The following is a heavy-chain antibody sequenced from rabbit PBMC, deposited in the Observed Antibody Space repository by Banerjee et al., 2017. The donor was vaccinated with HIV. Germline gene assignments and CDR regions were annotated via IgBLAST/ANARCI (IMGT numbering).Heavy chain of an antibody. V-gene: IGHV1S7*01. CDR1: GIDFNSYP. Sequence: QLVESGGGLVTLGGSLKLSCKASGIDFNSYPMLWIRQAPGKGLEWIACIYVGSSGSTYYASWVNGRFTISSHNAQNTLYLQLNSLTAADTATYFCVRDLGYYTYGYAGYAYATPFNLWGQGTLVTVS. D-gene: IGHD6-1*01. CDR3: VRDLGYYTYGYAGYAYATPFNL. J-gene: IGHJ4*01. CDR2: IYVGSSGST.